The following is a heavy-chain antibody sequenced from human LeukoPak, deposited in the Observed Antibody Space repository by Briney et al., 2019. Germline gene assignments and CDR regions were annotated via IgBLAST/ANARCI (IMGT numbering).Heavy chain of an antibody. D-gene: IGHD5-24*01. CDR2: IWYDGSNK. CDR3: AMDLVEMATITTGWFDP. J-gene: IGHJ5*02. Sequence: GGSLRLSCAASGFTFSSYGMHWVRQAPGKGLEWVAVIWYDGSNKYYADSVKGRFTVSRDNSKNTLYLQMNSLRAEDTAVYYCAMDLVEMATITTGWFDPWGKGNLVTVSS. V-gene: IGHV3-33*01. CDR1: GFTFSSYG.